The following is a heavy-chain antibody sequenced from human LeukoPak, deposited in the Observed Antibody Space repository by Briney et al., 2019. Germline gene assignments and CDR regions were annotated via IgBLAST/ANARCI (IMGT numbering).Heavy chain of an antibody. CDR3: AKLWFGELGAVYFDY. D-gene: IGHD3-10*01. J-gene: IGHJ4*02. CDR1: GFRFSNYA. V-gene: IGHV3-23*01. CDR2: IGGSGSST. Sequence: PGGSLRLSCAASGFRFSNYAMSWVRQAPGKGLEWVSGIGGSGSSTYYADFVKGRFTISRDNSKNTLYLQMNSLRAEDTAVYYCAKLWFGELGAVYFDYWGQGTLVTVSS.